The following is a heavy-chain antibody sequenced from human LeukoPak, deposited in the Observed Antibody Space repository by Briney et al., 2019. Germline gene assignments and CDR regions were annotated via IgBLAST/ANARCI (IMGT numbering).Heavy chain of an antibody. CDR2: ISAYNGNT. V-gene: IGHV1-18*01. CDR3: ARDDYDTRGIDY. J-gene: IGHJ4*02. Sequence: ASVKVSCKVSGYTLTELSMHWVRQAPGKGLEWMGWISAYNGNTNYAQKLQGRVTMTTDTSTSTAYMELRSLRSDDTAVYYCARDDYDTRGIDYWGQGNLVTVSS. CDR1: GYTLTELS. D-gene: IGHD4-17*01.